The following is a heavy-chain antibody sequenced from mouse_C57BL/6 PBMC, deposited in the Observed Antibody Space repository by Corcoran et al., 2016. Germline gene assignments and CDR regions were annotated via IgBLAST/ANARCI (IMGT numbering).Heavy chain of an antibody. V-gene: IGHV9-3*01. CDR3: VRDSNWYFDV. Sequence: QIQLVQSGPELKKPGETVKISCKASGYTFTTYGMSWVKQAPGKDLKWMGWINTYSGVPTYADDFKGRFAFSLETSASTAYLPINNLKNEDTATYFCVRDSNWYFDVWGTGTTVTGSS. CDR1: GYTFTTYG. CDR2: INTYSGVP. J-gene: IGHJ1*03.